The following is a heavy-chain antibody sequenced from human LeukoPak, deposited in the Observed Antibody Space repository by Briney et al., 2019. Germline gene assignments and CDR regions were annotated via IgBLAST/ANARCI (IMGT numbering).Heavy chain of an antibody. V-gene: IGHV3-48*03. CDR1: GFTFSSYE. CDR3: AREGYSGYDWASGENY. D-gene: IGHD5-12*01. CDR2: ISSSGSTI. Sequence: GGSLRLSCAASGFTFSSYEMNWVRQAPGKGLEWVSYISSSGSTIYYADSVKGRFTISRDNAKNSLYLQMNSLRAEDTAVYYCAREGYSGYDWASGENYWGQGTLVTVSS. J-gene: IGHJ4*02.